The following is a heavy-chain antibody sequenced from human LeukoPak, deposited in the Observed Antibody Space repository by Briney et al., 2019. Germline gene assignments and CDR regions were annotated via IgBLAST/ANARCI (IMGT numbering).Heavy chain of an antibody. CDR3: AKRGGYNSFDY. CDR1: GXTFSDYS. V-gene: IGHV3-48*01. CDR2: ITSSGGTI. D-gene: IGHD5-24*01. J-gene: IGHJ4*02. Sequence: PGGSLRLSCAASGXTFSDYSVNWVRQASGKGLEWVSYITSSGGTIYYADSVKGRFTISRDNAKNSLYLQMNSLRGEDTAVYYCAKRGGYNSFDYWGQGTLVTVSS.